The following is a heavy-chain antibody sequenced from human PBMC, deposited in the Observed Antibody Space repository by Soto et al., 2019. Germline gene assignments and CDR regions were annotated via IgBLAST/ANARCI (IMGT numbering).Heavy chain of an antibody. CDR2: IVVGSGNT. D-gene: IGHD3-3*01. V-gene: IGHV1-58*01. Sequence: VKVSCKASGFTFTSSAVQWVRQARGQRLEWIGWIVVGSGNTNYAQKFQERVTITRDMSTSTAYTELSSLRSEHTAVYYCAGGADGFRSGYSQLVYWCPETLDAASS. CDR3: AGGADGFRSGYSQLVY. J-gene: IGHJ4*02. CDR1: GFTFTSSA.